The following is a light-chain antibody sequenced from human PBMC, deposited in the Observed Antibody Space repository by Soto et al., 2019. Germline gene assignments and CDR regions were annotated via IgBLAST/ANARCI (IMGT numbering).Light chain of an antibody. J-gene: IGLJ3*02. V-gene: IGLV2-14*03. Sequence: QSALTQPASVSGSPGQSITISCTGTSSDVGGYNYVSWYQQHPGKAPKLMIYDVSNRPSGVSNRFAGSKSGNTASLTISGLQAEDEADYYCSSYRSSSTWVFGGGTQLPS. CDR3: SSYRSSSTWV. CDR2: DVS. CDR1: SSDVGGYNY.